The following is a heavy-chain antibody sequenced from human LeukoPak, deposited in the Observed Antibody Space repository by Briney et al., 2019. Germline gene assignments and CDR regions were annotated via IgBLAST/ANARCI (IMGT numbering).Heavy chain of an antibody. CDR3: ARGGEYYDYVWGSYRPLVAFDI. CDR2: IYYSGST. J-gene: IGHJ3*02. V-gene: IGHV4-59*01. D-gene: IGHD3-16*02. CDR1: GGSISSYY. Sequence: SETLSLTCTVSGGSISSYYWSWIRQPPGKGLEWIGYIYYSGSTNYNPSLKSRVTISVGTSKNQFSLKLSSVTAADTAVYYCARGGEYYDYVWGSYRPLVAFDIWGQGTMVTVSS.